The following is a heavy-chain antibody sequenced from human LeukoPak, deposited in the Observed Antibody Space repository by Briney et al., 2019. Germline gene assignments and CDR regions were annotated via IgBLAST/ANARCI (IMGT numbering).Heavy chain of an antibody. Sequence: GGSLILSCAASGFTFSSYAMSWVRQAPGKGLEWVSCIRGGVGNTYYADSVKGRLIISRHDSKNTLYLQMNSLRAEDTAVYYCAKHFKENKVSTSYAAFDIWGQGTMVTVSS. CDR1: GFTFSSYA. V-gene: IGHV3-23*01. CDR2: IRGGVGNT. J-gene: IGHJ3*02. D-gene: IGHD5/OR15-5a*01. CDR3: AKHFKENKVSTSYAAFDI.